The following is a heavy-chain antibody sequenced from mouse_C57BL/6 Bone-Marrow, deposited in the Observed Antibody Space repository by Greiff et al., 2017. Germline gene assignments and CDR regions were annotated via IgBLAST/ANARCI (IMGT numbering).Heavy chain of an antibody. CDR3: ARWPLYYDYDVGFAY. CDR2: IYPGDGDT. D-gene: IGHD2-4*01. J-gene: IGHJ3*01. CDR1: GYAFSSSW. V-gene: IGHV1-82*01. Sequence: VQVVESGPELVKPGASVKISCKASGYAFSSSWMNWVKQRPGKGLEWIGRIYPGDGDTNYNGKFKGKATLTADKSSSKAYMQLSSLTSEDSAVYFCARWPLYYDYDVGFAYWGQGTLVTVSA.